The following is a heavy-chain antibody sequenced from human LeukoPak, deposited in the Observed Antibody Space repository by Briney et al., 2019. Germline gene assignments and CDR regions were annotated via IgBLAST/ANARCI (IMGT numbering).Heavy chain of an antibody. CDR3: ARDATGTFFDP. J-gene: IGHJ5*02. CDR1: GFTFSNAW. V-gene: IGHV3-15*01. D-gene: IGHD1-1*01. CDR2: IKSKTDGGTT. Sequence: GGSLRLSCAASGFTFSNAWMSWVRQAPGKGLEWVGRIKSKTDGGTTDYAAPVKGRFTISRDDSKNTLYLQMNSLKTEDTAVYYCARDATGTFFDPWGQGTLVTVSS.